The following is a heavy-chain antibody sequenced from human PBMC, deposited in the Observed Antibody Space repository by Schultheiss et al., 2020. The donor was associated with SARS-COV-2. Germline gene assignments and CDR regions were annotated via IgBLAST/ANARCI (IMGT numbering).Heavy chain of an antibody. V-gene: IGHV4-59*01. CDR1: GGSNRRFY. D-gene: IGHD1-26*01. CDR2: IYHGGGT. Sequence: SETLSLTCTVSGGSNRRFYWSWIRQPPGKGLEWIGEIYHGGGTNYNPSLKSRVTISVDTSKNQFSLKLSSVTAADTAVYYCAREWEPRETNYGMDVWGQGTTVTVSS. CDR3: AREWEPRETNYGMDV. J-gene: IGHJ6*02.